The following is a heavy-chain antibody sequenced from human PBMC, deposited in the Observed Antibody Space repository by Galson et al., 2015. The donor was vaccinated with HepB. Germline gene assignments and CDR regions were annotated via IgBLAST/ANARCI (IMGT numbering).Heavy chain of an antibody. CDR3: ARIRRYCSGGSCYGVGYYYYGMDV. CDR1: GFSLSTSGMC. V-gene: IGHV2-70*11. D-gene: IGHD2-15*01. CDR2: IDWDDDK. Sequence: PALVKPTQTLTLTCTFSGFSLSTSGMCVSWIRQPPGKALEWLARIDWDDDKYYSTSLKTRLTISKDTSKNQVVLTMTNMDPVDTATYYCARIRRYCSGGSCYGVGYYYYGMDVWGQGTTVTVSS. J-gene: IGHJ6*02.